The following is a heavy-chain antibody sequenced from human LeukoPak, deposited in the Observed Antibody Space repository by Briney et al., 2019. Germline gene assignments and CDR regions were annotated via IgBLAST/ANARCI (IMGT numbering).Heavy chain of an antibody. CDR1: GFTFSSYA. D-gene: IGHD1-26*01. Sequence: GASLKLSCAASGFTFSSYAMSWVRQAPGQGLEWMGAIIPIFGTANYAHKFQGRFTITTDESTSTAYMELSSLRSEDTAVYYCAVGIVGASSDYWGQGTLVTVSS. V-gene: IGHV1-69*05. J-gene: IGHJ4*02. CDR3: AVGIVGASSDY. CDR2: IIPIFGTA.